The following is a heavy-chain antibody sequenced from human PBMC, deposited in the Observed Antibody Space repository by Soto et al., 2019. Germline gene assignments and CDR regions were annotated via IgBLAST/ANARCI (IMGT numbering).Heavy chain of an antibody. D-gene: IGHD3-10*01. CDR3: ARNGSGNRRGWFDP. CDR1: GGSISSYY. V-gene: IGHV4-59*12. Sequence: PSETLSLTCTVSGGSISSYYWSWIRQPPGKGLEWIGYIYYSGSTNYNPSLKSRVTISVDTSKNQFSLKLSSVTAADTAVYYCARNGSGNRRGWFDPWGQGTLVTVSS. J-gene: IGHJ5*02. CDR2: IYYSGST.